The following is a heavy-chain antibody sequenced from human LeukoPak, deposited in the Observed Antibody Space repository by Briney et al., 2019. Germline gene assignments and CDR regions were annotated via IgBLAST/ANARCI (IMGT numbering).Heavy chain of an antibody. J-gene: IGHJ6*03. V-gene: IGHV3-43*01. CDR1: GFTFDDYT. CDR2: ISWDGGST. Sequence: GGSLRLSCAASGFTFDDYTMHWVSQAPGKGLEWVSLISWDGGSTYYADSVKGRFTISRDNSKNSLYLQMNSLRTEDTALYYCAKALSVTMVRGAWSYMDVWGKGTTVTVSS. CDR3: AKALSVTMVRGAWSYMDV. D-gene: IGHD3-10*01.